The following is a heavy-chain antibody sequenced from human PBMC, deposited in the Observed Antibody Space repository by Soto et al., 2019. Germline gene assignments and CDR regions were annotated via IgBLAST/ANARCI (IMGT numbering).Heavy chain of an antibody. J-gene: IGHJ6*02. Sequence: QVTLKESGPVLVKPTETLTLTRTVSGFSLSNARMGVSWIRQPPGKALEWLAHIFSNDEKSYSTSLKSRLTISKDTSKSQVVLTMTNMDPVDTATYYCARSIAAAGSYYYYGMDVWGQGTTVTVSS. CDR2: IFSNDEK. CDR3: ARSIAAAGSYYYYGMDV. D-gene: IGHD6-13*01. V-gene: IGHV2-26*01. CDR1: GFSLSNARMG.